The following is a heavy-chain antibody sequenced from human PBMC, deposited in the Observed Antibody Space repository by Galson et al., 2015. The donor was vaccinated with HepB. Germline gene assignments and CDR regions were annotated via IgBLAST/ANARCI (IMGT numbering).Heavy chain of an antibody. Sequence: SLRLSCAASGFTFSTYGMHWVRQAPGKGLEWVAIIWNDGNNKYYADSVKGRFTISRDNSKNTLYLQMNSLRAEDTAVYYCARDDRRGFGATYPRWWGQGTLVTVSS. CDR1: GFTFSTYG. D-gene: IGHD3-10*01. J-gene: IGHJ4*02. CDR2: IWNDGNNK. V-gene: IGHV3-33*01. CDR3: ARDDRRGFGATYPRW.